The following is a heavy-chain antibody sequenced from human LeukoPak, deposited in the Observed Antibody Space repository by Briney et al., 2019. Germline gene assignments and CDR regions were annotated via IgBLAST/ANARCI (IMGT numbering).Heavy chain of an antibody. CDR1: GYTFTTYA. CDR3: ARYQLELLDY. CDR2: ISAYNGNT. V-gene: IGHV1-18*01. D-gene: IGHD1-7*01. Sequence: ASVKVSCKASGYTFTTYAFTWVRQAPGQGLEWMGWISAYNGNTNYAQKLQGRVTMTTDTSTSTAYMELRSLRSDDTAVYYCARYQLELLDYWGQGTLVTVSS. J-gene: IGHJ4*02.